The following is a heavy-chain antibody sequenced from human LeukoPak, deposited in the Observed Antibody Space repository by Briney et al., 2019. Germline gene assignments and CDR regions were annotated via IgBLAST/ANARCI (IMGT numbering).Heavy chain of an antibody. D-gene: IGHD3-10*01. CDR1: GGSISSYY. J-gene: IGHJ6*02. V-gene: IGHV4-4*07. CDR3: AREMDRNYYGSGLYYYYGMDV. CDR2: IYTSGST. Sequence: KPSETLSLTCTVSGGSISSYYWSWIRQPAGKGLEWIGRIYTSGSTNYNPSLKSRVTMSVDTSKNQFSLKLSSVTAADTAVYYCAREMDRNYYGSGLYYYYGMDVWGQGTTVTVSS.